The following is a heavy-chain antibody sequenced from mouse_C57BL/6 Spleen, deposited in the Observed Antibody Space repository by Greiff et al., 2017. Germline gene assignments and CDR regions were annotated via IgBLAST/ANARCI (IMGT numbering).Heavy chain of an antibody. V-gene: IGHV1-82*01. Sequence: VQLQQSGPELVKPGASVKISCKASGYAFSSSWMIWVKQRPGKGLEWIGRIYPGDGDTNYNGKFKGKATLTADKSSSTAYMQLRSLTSEDSAVYFCARRQTAQAYAMDYWGQGTSVTVSS. CDR2: IYPGDGDT. J-gene: IGHJ4*01. D-gene: IGHD3-2*02. CDR1: GYAFSSSW. CDR3: ARRQTAQAYAMDY.